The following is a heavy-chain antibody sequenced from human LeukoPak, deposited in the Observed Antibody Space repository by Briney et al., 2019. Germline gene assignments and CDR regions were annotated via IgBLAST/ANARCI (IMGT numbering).Heavy chain of an antibody. J-gene: IGHJ4*02. CDR3: AKDRDIVVVPAAIRQGLDY. CDR1: GFTFSSYG. D-gene: IGHD2-2*01. Sequence: GGSLRLSCAASGFTFSSYGMHWVRQAPGKGLEWVAVISYDGSNKYYADYVKGRFTISRDDSKNTLYLQMNSLRAEDTAVYYCAKDRDIVVVPAAIRQGLDYWGQGTLVTVSS. V-gene: IGHV3-30*18. CDR2: ISYDGSNK.